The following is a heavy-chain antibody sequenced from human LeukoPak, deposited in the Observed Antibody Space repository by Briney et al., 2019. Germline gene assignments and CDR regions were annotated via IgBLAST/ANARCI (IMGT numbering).Heavy chain of an antibody. J-gene: IGHJ3*02. CDR2: ISGSSSYI. Sequence: GGSLRLSCATSGFTFSGYRMNWVRQAPGKGLEWVSSISGSSSYIYYTDSVKGRFTISRDNSKNTLFLQMNSLRAEDTAVYYCARDALGARGIGGGLDIWGQGTMVIVSS. D-gene: IGHD2-15*01. CDR1: GFTFSGYR. V-gene: IGHV3-21*01. CDR3: ARDALGARGIGGGLDI.